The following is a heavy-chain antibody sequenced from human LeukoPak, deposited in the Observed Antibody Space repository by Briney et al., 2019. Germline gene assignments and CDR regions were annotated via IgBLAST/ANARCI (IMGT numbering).Heavy chain of an antibody. J-gene: IGHJ1*01. CDR3: TTHQSRDGYNFIEEYFQH. CDR1: GFTFSNAW. D-gene: IGHD5-24*01. CDR2: IKSKTDGGTT. Sequence: PGGSLRLSCAASGFTFSNAWMSWVRQAPGKGLEWVGRIKSKTDGGTTDYAAPVKGRFTISRDDSKNTLCLQMNSLKTEDTAVYYCTTHQSRDGYNFIEEYFQHWGQGTLVTVSS. V-gene: IGHV3-15*01.